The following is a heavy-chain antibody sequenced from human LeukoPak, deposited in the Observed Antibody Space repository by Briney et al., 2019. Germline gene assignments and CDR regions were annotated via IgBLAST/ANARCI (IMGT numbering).Heavy chain of an antibody. CDR3: ARDRRAEIAVAGTGFDY. J-gene: IGHJ4*02. Sequence: SVKVSCKASGGTFSSYAISWVRQAPGQGLEWMGGIIPIFGTANYAQKFQGRVTITADESTSTAYMELSSLRSEDTAVYYCARDRRAEIAVAGTGFDYWGQGTLVTVSS. CDR2: IIPIFGTA. CDR1: GGTFSSYA. D-gene: IGHD6-19*01. V-gene: IGHV1-69*13.